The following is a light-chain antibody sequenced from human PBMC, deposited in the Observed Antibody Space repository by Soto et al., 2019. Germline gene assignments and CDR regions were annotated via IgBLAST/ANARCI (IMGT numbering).Light chain of an antibody. CDR3: KSYAGSNTYV. V-gene: IGLV2-8*01. J-gene: IGLJ1*01. CDR2: EVV. Sequence: QSVLTQPTSASGSPGQSVTISCTGTKSDIGVYDFVSWYQHHPGKAPRLIIYEVVQRPSGVPDRFSGSKSGNTASLTVSGLQAADEADYFCKSYAGSNTYVFGSGTKPTVL. CDR1: KSDIGVYDF.